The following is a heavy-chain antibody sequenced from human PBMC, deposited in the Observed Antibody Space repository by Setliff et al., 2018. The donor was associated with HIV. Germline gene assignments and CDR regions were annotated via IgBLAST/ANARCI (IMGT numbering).Heavy chain of an antibody. D-gene: IGHD6-19*01. J-gene: IGHJ4*02. Sequence: ASVKVSCKASGYTFTGYYMHWVRQPPGQGLGWMGRINPNSGGTNYAQKSQGRVTITRDTSISTAYMELSRLRSDDTAVYYGARDPNRIAVDGTFDYWGQGTLVTVSS. V-gene: IGHV1-2*06. CDR1: GYTFTGYY. CDR3: ARDPNRIAVDGTFDY. CDR2: INPNSGGT.